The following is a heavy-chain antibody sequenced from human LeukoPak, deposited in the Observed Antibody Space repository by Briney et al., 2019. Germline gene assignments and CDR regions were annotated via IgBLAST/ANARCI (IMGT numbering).Heavy chain of an antibody. CDR2: IYYSGST. CDR3: ARGMFNYYYSSGFFY. Sequence: SETLSLTCTVSGGSISSYYWSWIRQPPGKGLEWIGYIYYSGSTNYNPSLKSRVTISVDTSKNQFSLKLSSVTAADTAVYYCARGMFNYYYSSGFFYWGQGTLVTVFS. D-gene: IGHD3-22*01. CDR1: GGSISSYY. J-gene: IGHJ4*02. V-gene: IGHV4-59*01.